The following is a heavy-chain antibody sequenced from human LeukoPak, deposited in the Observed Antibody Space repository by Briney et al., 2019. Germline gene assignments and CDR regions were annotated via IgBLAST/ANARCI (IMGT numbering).Heavy chain of an antibody. CDR1: GGSVTTYH. Sequence: SETLSLTCAVSGGSVTTYHWSWIRHPPGKGLEWIGYIYYSGSINYNPSLNSRVTISLDTSKNEFSLKLRSVTAADTAVYNCARYPGASGDSYYFDYWGQGTRVTVSS. V-gene: IGHV4-59*02. CDR3: ARYPGASGDSYYFDY. J-gene: IGHJ4*02. CDR2: IYYSGSI. D-gene: IGHD4-17*01.